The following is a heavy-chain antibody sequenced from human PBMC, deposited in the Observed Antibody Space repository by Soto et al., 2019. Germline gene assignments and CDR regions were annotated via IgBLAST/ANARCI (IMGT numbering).Heavy chain of an antibody. J-gene: IGHJ4*02. V-gene: IGHV4-59*01. Sequence: SETLSLTCTVSGGSISSYYWSWIRQPPGKGLEWIGYIYYSGSTNYNPSLKSRVTISVDTSKNQFPLKLSSVTAADTAVYYCARGETIPMIVVVIPDHFDYWGQGTLVTVSS. CDR2: IYYSGST. CDR3: ARGETIPMIVVVIPDHFDY. D-gene: IGHD3-22*01. CDR1: GGSISSYY.